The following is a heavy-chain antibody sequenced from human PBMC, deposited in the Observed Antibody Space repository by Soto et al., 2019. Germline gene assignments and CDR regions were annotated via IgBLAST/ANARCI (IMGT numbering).Heavy chain of an antibody. J-gene: IGHJ3*02. CDR2: ISGSGGST. CDR1: GFTFSSYA. V-gene: IGHV3-23*01. CDR3: AACSGGSCYSHGYAFDI. Sequence: HPGGSLRLSCAASGFTFSSYAMSWVRQAPGKGLEWVSAISGSGGSTYFADSVKGRFTISRDNSKNTLYLQMNSLRAEDTAVYYCAACSGGSCYSHGYAFDIWGQGTMVTVSS. D-gene: IGHD2-15*01.